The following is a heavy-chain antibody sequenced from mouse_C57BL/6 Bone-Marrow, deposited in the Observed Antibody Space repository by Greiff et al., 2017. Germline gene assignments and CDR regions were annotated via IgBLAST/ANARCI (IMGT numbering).Heavy chain of an antibody. CDR1: GYTFTSYW. CDR3: ARPAYVDY. J-gene: IGHJ2*01. Sequence: QVQLQQPGPELVKPGASVKMSCKASGYTFTSYWMTWVKQRHGKGLEWIGDIYPGSGSTNYNEKLKSKATLTVDTSSSTAYMQLSSLTSEDSAVYDGARPAYVDYWGQGTTLTVSS. CDR2: IYPGSGST. V-gene: IGHV1-55*01.